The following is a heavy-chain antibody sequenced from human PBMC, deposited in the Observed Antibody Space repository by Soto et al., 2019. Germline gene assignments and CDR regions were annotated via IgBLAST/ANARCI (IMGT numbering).Heavy chain of an antibody. CDR1: GFTFSSYG. J-gene: IGHJ4*02. CDR3: AKVYGSGSYDY. Sequence: QVQLVESGGGVVQPGRSLRLSCAASGFTFSSYGMHWVRQAPGKGLEWVAVISYDGSNKYYADSVKGRFTISRDNSKNTLYLQMNSRRAEDTAVYYCAKVYGSGSYDYWGQGTLVTVSS. CDR2: ISYDGSNK. V-gene: IGHV3-30*18. D-gene: IGHD3-10*01.